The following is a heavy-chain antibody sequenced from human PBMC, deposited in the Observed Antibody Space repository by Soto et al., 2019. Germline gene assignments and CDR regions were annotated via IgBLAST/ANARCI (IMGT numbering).Heavy chain of an antibody. CDR3: ARHQTKFRVLRFLEWLPGGNWFDP. CDR2: IYYSGST. V-gene: IGHV4-39*01. J-gene: IGHJ5*02. D-gene: IGHD3-3*01. Sequence: VSGGSISSSSYYWGWIRQPPGKGLEWIGSIYYSGSTYYNPSLKSRVTISVDTSKNQFSLKLSSVTAADTAVYYCARHQTKFRVLRFLEWLPGGNWFDPWGQGTLVTVSS. CDR1: GGSISSSSYY.